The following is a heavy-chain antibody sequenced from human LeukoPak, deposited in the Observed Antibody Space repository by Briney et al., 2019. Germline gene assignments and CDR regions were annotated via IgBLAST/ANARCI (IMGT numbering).Heavy chain of an antibody. CDR1: GGSISSYY. J-gene: IGHJ6*03. V-gene: IGHV4-4*07. Sequence: SETLSLTCTVSGGSISSYYWSWIRQPARKGVEWIGRIYTSGSTNYNPSLKSRVTMSVDTSKNQFSLKLSSVTAADTAVYYCARDLTYYDFWSGYYYYYMDVWGKGTTVTVSS. CDR3: ARDLTYYDFWSGYYYYYMDV. CDR2: IYTSGST. D-gene: IGHD3-3*01.